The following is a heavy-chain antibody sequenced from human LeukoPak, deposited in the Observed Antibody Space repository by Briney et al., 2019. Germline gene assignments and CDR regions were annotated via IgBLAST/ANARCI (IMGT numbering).Heavy chain of an antibody. CDR1: GFTFSSYG. J-gene: IGHJ4*02. D-gene: IGHD3-3*01. Sequence: GGSLRLSCAASGFTFSSYGVHWVRQAPGKGLEWVAFIRYDGSNKYYADSVKGRFTISRDNSKNTLYLQMNSLRAEDTAVYYCAKDRPYDFWSGYSAGYDYWGQGTLVTVSS. CDR3: AKDRPYDFWSGYSAGYDY. V-gene: IGHV3-30*02. CDR2: IRYDGSNK.